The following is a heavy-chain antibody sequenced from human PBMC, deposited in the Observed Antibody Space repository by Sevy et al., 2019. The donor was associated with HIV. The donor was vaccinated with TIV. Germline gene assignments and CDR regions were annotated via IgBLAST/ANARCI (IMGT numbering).Heavy chain of an antibody. V-gene: IGHV3-30*04. J-gene: IGHJ6*02. D-gene: IGHD1-26*01. Sequence: GGSLRLSCAASGFTFSSYAMHWVRQAPGKGLEWVAVISYDGSNKYYADSVKGRFTISRDNSKNTLYLQMNSLGAEDTAVYYCARDEGATTNYYYYGMDVWGQGTTVTVSS. CDR1: GFTFSSYA. CDR3: ARDEGATTNYYYYGMDV. CDR2: ISYDGSNK.